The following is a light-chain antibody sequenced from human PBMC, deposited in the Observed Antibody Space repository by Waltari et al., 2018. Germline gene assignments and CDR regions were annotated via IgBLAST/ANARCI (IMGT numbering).Light chain of an antibody. CDR3: QQYYSYPS. Sequence: AIRMTQSPSSLSAPTGDRVTITCRASQGISSYLAWYQQKPGKAPKLLIYAASTWQSGVPSRFRGSVSGTEFTLTISCLQSEDCATYYCQQYYSYPSFGRGTKVEIK. CDR1: QGISSY. V-gene: IGKV1-8*01. J-gene: IGKJ4*01. CDR2: AAS.